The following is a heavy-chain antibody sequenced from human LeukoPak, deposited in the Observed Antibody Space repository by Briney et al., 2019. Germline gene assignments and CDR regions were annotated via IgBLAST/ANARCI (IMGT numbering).Heavy chain of an antibody. J-gene: IGHJ4*02. CDR1: GASISSHY. Sequence: SETLSLTCSVSGASISSHYWSWIRQPPGKGLEWIGEIYHSGSTNYNPSLKSRVTISVDKSKNQFSLKLSSVAAADTAVYYCASEGSDYYDSSGYAVLWGQGTLVTVSS. CDR3: ASEGSDYYDSSGYAVL. D-gene: IGHD3-22*01. V-gene: IGHV4-59*11. CDR2: IYHSGST.